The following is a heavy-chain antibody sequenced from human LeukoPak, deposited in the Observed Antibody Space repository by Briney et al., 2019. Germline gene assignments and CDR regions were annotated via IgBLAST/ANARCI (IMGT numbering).Heavy chain of an antibody. CDR1: GGSISSGDYY. CDR3: ARDSYRAAAGSITP. J-gene: IGHJ5*02. D-gene: IGHD6-13*01. Sequence: PSQTLSLTCTVSGGSISSGDYYWSWIRQPPGKGLEWIGYIYYSGSPYSNPSLKSRVTISVDKSKNQFSLKLSSVTAADTAVYYCARDSYRAAAGSITPWGQGTLVTVSS. V-gene: IGHV4-30-4*01. CDR2: IYYSGSP.